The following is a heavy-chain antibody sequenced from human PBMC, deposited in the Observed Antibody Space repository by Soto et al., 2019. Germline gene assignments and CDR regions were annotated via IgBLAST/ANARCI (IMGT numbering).Heavy chain of an antibody. Sequence: GASVKVSCKVSGYTLTELSMHWVRQAPGKGLEWMGGFDPEDGETIYAQKFQGRVTMTEDTSTDTAYMELSSLRSEDTAVYYCATDAGGRQLVREIDYWGQGTLVTVSS. CDR2: FDPEDGET. D-gene: IGHD6-13*01. V-gene: IGHV1-24*01. J-gene: IGHJ4*02. CDR1: GYTLTELS. CDR3: ATDAGGRQLVREIDY.